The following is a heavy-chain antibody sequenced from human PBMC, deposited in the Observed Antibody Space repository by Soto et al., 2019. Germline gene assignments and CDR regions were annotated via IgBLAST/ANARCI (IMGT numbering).Heavy chain of an antibody. V-gene: IGHV4-38-2*01. CDR2: FYRSGNT. Sequence: KPSETLSLTCAVSGYSINNGYYWGWIRQPPGKRLEWIGSFYRSGNTYYNPSLKSRVTISVDTSKNQFSLKLISVTAADTAVYYCARGENDAFDFWGQGTMVTVSS. CDR1: GYSINNGYY. CDR3: ARGENDAFDF. J-gene: IGHJ3*01.